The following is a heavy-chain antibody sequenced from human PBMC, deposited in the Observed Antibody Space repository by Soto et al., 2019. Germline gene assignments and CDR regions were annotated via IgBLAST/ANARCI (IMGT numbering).Heavy chain of an antibody. V-gene: IGHV3-48*03. Sequence: EVQLLESGGGLVQPGGSLRLSCAASGFTFSSYAMSWVRQAPGKGLEWVSYISSVGSAVNYADSVKGRFTIFRDNAKSSLFLQMNSLRAEDTAVYYCAKEATNINNFHYWGQGTLVTVSS. CDR3: AKEATNINNFHY. J-gene: IGHJ4*02. CDR1: GFTFSSYA. CDR2: ISSVGSAV. D-gene: IGHD1-26*01.